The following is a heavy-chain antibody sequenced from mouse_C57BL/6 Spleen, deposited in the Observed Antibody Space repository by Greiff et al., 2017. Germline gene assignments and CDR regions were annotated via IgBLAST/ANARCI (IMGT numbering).Heavy chain of an antibody. CDR3: AREGYYYGSSPFAW. D-gene: IGHD1-1*01. V-gene: IGHV1-64*01. CDR1: GYTFTSYW. CDR2: IHPNSGST. J-gene: IGHJ3*01. Sequence: QVQLQQPGAELVKPGASVKLSCKASGYTFTSYWMHWVKQRPGQGLEWIGMIHPNSGSTNYNEKFKSKATLTVDKSSSTAYMQLSSLTSEDSAVYYGAREGYYYGSSPFAWWGQGTLVTVSA.